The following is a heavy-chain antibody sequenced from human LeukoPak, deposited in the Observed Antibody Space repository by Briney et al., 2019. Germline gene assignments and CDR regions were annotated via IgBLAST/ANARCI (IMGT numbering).Heavy chain of an antibody. CDR1: GFTFSSYW. D-gene: IGHD5-18*01. J-gene: IGHJ5*02. V-gene: IGHV3-74*01. CDR2: INSDGSST. CDR3: ARDDEGYSYDPRGWFDP. Sequence: PGGSLRLSCAASGFTFSSYWMHWVRQAPGKGLVWVSRINSDGSSTSYADSVKGRFTISRDNAKNTLYLQMNSLRAEDTAVYYCARDDEGYSYDPRGWFDPWGQGTLVTVSS.